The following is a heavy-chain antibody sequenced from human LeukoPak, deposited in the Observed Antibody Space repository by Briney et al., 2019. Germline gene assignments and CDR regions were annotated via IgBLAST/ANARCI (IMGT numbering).Heavy chain of an antibody. D-gene: IGHD2-2*01. CDR3: AREAQPGKVPADNYYYYYGMDV. J-gene: IGHJ6*02. Sequence: ASVKVSCKASGYTFTRYYMHWVRQAPGQGLEWMGIINPSGGSTSYAQKFQGRVTMTRDTSISTAYMELSRLRSDDTAVYYCAREAQPGKVPADNYYYYYGMDVWGQGTTVTVSS. V-gene: IGHV1-46*01. CDR1: GYTFTRYY. CDR2: INPSGGST.